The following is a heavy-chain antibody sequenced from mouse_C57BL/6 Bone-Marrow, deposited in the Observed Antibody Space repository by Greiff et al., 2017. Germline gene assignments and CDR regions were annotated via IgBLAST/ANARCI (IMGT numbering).Heavy chain of an antibody. CDR2: IDPSDSYT. CDR1: GYTFTSYW. CDR3: ARDYSNLYYFDY. J-gene: IGHJ2*01. V-gene: IGHV1-69*01. Sequence: QVQLQQPGAELVMPGASVKLSCKASGYTFTSYWMHWVKQRPGQGLEWIGEIDPSDSYTNYNQKFKGKSTLTVDKSSSTAYMQLSSLISEDSAVYYCARDYSNLYYFDYWGQGTTLTVSS. D-gene: IGHD2-5*01.